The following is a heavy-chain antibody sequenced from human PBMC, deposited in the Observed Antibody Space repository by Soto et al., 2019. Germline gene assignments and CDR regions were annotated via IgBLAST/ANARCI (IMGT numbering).Heavy chain of an antibody. J-gene: IGHJ4*02. CDR1: GFTFSSYA. CDR2: ISYDGSNK. Sequence: QVQLVESGGGVVQPGRSLRLSCAASGFTFSSYAMHWVRQAPGKGLEWVAVISYDGSNKYYADSVKGRFTISRDNSTNTLYLQMNSLRAADPAVYYWARDFDYWGQGTLVTVSS. CDR3: ARDFDY. V-gene: IGHV3-30-3*01.